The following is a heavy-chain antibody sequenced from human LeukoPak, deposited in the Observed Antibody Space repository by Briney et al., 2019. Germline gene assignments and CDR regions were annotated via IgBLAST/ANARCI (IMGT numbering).Heavy chain of an antibody. J-gene: IGHJ3*02. CDR1: GFTFSSYG. Sequence: GGSLRLSCAASGFTFSSYGMNWVRQAPGKGLEWVSSISSSSSYIYYADSVKGRFTISRDNAKNSLYLQMNSLRAEDTAVYYCAGGDPKLDAFDIWGQGTMVTVSS. D-gene: IGHD2-21*01. V-gene: IGHV3-21*01. CDR3: AGGDPKLDAFDI. CDR2: ISSSSSYI.